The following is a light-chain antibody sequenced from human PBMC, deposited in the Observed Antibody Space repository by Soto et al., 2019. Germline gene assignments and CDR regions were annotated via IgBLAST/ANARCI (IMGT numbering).Light chain of an antibody. CDR3: SSWDYSGNGLV. Sequence: QSVLTQPPSASGTPGQRVTISCSGSRSNAGTNYVYWYQRLPGTDPTLFIYRNNRRPSGFPARFSGSRSGPSASLAITGLRSEDEADYDCSSWDYSGNGLVFGGGTKLTVL. CDR1: RSNAGTNY. CDR2: RNN. V-gene: IGLV1-47*01. J-gene: IGLJ3*02.